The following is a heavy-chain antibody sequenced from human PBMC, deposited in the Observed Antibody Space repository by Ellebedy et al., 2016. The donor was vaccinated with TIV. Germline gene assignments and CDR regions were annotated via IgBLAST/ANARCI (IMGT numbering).Heavy chain of an antibody. D-gene: IGHD1-26*01. Sequence: SETLSLTCTVSGGSISSSSYYWGWIRQPPGKGLEWIGNIHYSGITFHNPSLKSRVTMSADTSKNQISLKLSSVTAADTAVYYCARDPTIRALAGIYYFDYWGQGTLVTVSS. J-gene: IGHJ4*02. CDR1: GGSISSSSYY. V-gene: IGHV4-39*07. CDR2: IHYSGIT. CDR3: ARDPTIRALAGIYYFDY.